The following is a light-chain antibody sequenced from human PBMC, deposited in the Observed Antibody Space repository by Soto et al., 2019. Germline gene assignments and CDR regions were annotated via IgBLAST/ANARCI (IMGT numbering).Light chain of an antibody. CDR2: GAS. V-gene: IGKV3-20*01. CDR3: QQYGSSPMYT. Sequence: EIVLTQSPGTLSLSPGERATLSCRASQSVSSSYLAGYQQKPGQAPRLLIHGASARATGIPDRFSGSGSGTDFTLNNSRLEPEDFAVYFCQQYGSSPMYTFGQETTLEIK. J-gene: IGKJ2*01. CDR1: QSVSSSY.